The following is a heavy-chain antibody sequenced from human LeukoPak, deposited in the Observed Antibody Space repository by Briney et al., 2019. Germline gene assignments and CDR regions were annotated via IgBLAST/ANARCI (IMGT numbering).Heavy chain of an antibody. CDR2: INPSSGGT. CDR3: ARSDWGSPDY. V-gene: IGHV1-2*02. D-gene: IGHD3-16*01. J-gene: IGHJ4*02. Sequence: ASVKVSCKASGYTLTSYYIHWVRHAPGQGLEWMGWINPSSGGTNYAQKFQGRVTMTSDTFSTAYMELTSLISDDTAVYYCARSDWGSPDYWGQGTLVTVSS. CDR1: GYTLTSYY.